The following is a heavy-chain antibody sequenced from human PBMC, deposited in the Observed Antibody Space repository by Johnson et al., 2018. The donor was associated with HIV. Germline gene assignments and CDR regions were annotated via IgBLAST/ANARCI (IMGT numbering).Heavy chain of an antibody. CDR1: GFTFSDYY. V-gene: IGHV3-11*04. J-gene: IGHJ3*02. CDR3: ARDRSRAFDI. CDR2: SSSSGSTI. Sequence: QVQLVESGGGVVQPGRSLKLSCAASGFTFSDYYMSWIRQAPGKGLEWVSYSSSSGSTIYYADSVQGRFTISRDNAKNSLYLQMKSLSAGDTAVYYCARDRSRAFDIWGQGTMVTVSS.